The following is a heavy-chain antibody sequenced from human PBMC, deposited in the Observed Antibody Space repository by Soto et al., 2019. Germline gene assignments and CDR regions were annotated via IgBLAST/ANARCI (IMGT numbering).Heavy chain of an antibody. Sequence: SETLSLTCTVSGGSISSGDYYWSWIRQPPGKGLEWIGYIYYSGSTYYNPSLKSRVTISVDTSKNQFSLKLSSVTAADTAVYYCARAHRSIFGVVIQFDYWGQGTLVTVSS. CDR1: GGSISSGDYY. J-gene: IGHJ4*02. CDR2: IYYSGST. D-gene: IGHD3-3*01. V-gene: IGHV4-30-4*01. CDR3: ARAHRSIFGVVIQFDY.